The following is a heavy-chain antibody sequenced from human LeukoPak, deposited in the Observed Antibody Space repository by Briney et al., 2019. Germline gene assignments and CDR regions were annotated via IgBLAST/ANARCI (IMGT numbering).Heavy chain of an antibody. V-gene: IGHV3-21*01. CDR1: GFTFSSYS. D-gene: IGHD6-13*01. CDR3: ARFIAAPYYFDY. Sequence: TGGSLRLSCAASGFTFSSYSMNWVRQAPGKGLEWVSFISSSRSYIYYADSVKGRFTISRDNAKNSLYLQMNSLRAEDTAVYYCARFIAAPYYFDYWDRGTLVTVSS. J-gene: IGHJ4*02. CDR2: ISSSRSYI.